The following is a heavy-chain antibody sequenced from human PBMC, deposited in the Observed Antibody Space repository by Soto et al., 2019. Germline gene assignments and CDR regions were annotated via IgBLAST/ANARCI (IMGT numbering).Heavy chain of an antibody. CDR2: IGSRTSDI. V-gene: IGHV3-21*01. CDR1: GFTLSRHT. CDR3: VRDYYDTSGYPNTFDM. J-gene: IGHJ3*02. Sequence: GGSLRLSCAASGFTLSRHTMNWVRQAPGKGLEWVSFIGSRTSDIYYGDSVKGRFTISRDNAKNSLYLDLTRLRAEDTAVYFCVRDYYDTSGYPNTFDMWGQGTMVTVSS. D-gene: IGHD3-22*01.